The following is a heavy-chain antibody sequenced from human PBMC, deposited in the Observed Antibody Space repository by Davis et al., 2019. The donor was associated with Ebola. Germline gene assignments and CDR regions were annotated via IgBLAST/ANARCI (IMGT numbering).Heavy chain of an antibody. D-gene: IGHD2-2*02. CDR2: IIPIFGTA. CDR1: GGTFSSYA. V-gene: IGHV1-69*05. Sequence: SVKVSCKASGGTFSSYAISWVRQAPGQGLEWMGGIIPIFGTANYAQKFQGRVTMTRDTSTSTVYMELSSLRSEDTAVYYCARVQDPSPDCSSTSCYTTVWVHYYYYGMDVWGQGTAVTVSS. CDR3: ARVQDPSPDCSSTSCYTTVWVHYYYYGMDV. J-gene: IGHJ6*02.